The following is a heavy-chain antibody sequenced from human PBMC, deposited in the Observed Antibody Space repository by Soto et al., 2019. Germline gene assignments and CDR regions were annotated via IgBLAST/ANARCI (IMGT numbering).Heavy chain of an antibody. CDR2: ISSSSSYI. D-gene: IGHD2-15*01. Sequence: EVQLVESGGGLVKPGGSLRLSCAASGFTFSSYSMNWVRQAPGKGLEWVSSISSSSSYIYYADSVKGRFTISRDNAKNSLYLQMNSLRAEDTAVYYCARESGVVVAATGSKVDYWGQGTLVTVSS. CDR1: GFTFSSYS. J-gene: IGHJ4*02. CDR3: ARESGVVVAATGSKVDY. V-gene: IGHV3-21*01.